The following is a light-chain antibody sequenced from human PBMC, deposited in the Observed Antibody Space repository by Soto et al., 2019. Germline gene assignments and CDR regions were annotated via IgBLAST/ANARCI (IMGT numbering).Light chain of an antibody. CDR3: QQYDNLPIT. CDR2: DAS. CDR1: QDISNY. J-gene: IGKJ5*01. Sequence: DLQMTQSPSSLSASVGDRVTITCQASQDISNYLNWYQQKPGKAPKLLIYDASNLETGVPPRFSGSGSGTDFTFTISSLQPEDIATFYCQQYDNLPITFGQGTRLEMK. V-gene: IGKV1-33*01.